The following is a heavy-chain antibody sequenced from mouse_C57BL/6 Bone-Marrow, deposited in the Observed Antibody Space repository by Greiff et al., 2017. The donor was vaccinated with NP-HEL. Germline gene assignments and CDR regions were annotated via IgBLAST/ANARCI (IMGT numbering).Heavy chain of an antibody. CDR2: INPSTGGT. CDR3: ARVFYGNYWYFDV. J-gene: IGHJ1*03. D-gene: IGHD2-1*01. Sequence: VQLKQSGPELVKPGASVKISCKASGYSFTGYYMNWVKQSPEKSLEWIGEINPSTGGTTYNQKFKAKATLTVDKSSSTAYMQLKSLTSEDSAVYYCARVFYGNYWYFDVWGTGTTVTVSS. V-gene: IGHV1-42*01. CDR1: GYSFTGYY.